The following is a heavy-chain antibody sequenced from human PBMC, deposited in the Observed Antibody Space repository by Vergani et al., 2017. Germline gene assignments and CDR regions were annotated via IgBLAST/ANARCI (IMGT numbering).Heavy chain of an antibody. V-gene: IGHV3-21*02. J-gene: IGHJ4*02. CDR1: GFTFSSYS. D-gene: IGHD2-2*01. Sequence: VQLVESAGGVVQPGGSLRLSCAASGFTFSSYSMNWVRQAPGKGLEWVSSISSSSTYIYYADSVKGRFTISRGNAKNSLYLQMNSLRAEDTAVYYCASARLLPAAHYYFDYWGQGTLVTVSS. CDR2: ISSSSTYI. CDR3: ASARLLPAAHYYFDY.